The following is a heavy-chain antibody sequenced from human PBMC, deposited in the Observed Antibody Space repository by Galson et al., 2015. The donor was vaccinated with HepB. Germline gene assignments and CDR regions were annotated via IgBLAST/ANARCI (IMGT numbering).Heavy chain of an antibody. D-gene: IGHD6-19*01. CDR1: GYTFTSYG. CDR2: ISAYNGNT. J-gene: IGHJ4*02. Sequence: SVKVSCKASGYTFTSYGISWVRQAPGQGLEWMGWISAYNGNTNYAQKLQGRVTMTTDTPTSTAYMELRSLRSDVTAVYYCARDHEWLVAGYFDYWGQGTLVTVSS. V-gene: IGHV1-18*04. CDR3: ARDHEWLVAGYFDY.